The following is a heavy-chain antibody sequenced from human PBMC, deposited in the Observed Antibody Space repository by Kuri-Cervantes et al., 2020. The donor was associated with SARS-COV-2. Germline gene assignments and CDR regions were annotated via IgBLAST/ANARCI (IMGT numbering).Heavy chain of an antibody. CDR1: GFTFSSYA. Sequence: GESLKISCAASGFTFSSYAMHWVRQAPGKGLEWVAVISYDGSNKYYADSVKGRFTISRDNSKNTLYLQMNNLRAEDTAVYYCATDYDYGDGIDYWGQGTLVTVSS. J-gene: IGHJ4*02. CDR3: ATDYDYGDGIDY. V-gene: IGHV3-30*04. D-gene: IGHD4-17*01. CDR2: ISYDGSNK.